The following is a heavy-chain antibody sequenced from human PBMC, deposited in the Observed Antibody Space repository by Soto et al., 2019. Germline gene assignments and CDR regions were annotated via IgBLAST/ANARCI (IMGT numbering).Heavy chain of an antibody. V-gene: IGHV3-23*01. D-gene: IGHD3-3*01. Sequence: GGSLRLYCAASGFTFSSYAMSWVRQAPGKGLEWVSGISGSGGRTYYADSVKGRFTISRDNSKHTLYLQMNSLRAEDTAVYYCAKADDFWSGYHIYYYYGMDVWGHGTTVTV. J-gene: IGHJ6*02. CDR3: AKADDFWSGYHIYYYYGMDV. CDR1: GFTFSSYA. CDR2: ISGSGGRT.